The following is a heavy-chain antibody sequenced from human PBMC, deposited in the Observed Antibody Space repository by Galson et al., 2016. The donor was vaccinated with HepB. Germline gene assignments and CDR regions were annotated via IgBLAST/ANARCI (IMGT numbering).Heavy chain of an antibody. Sequence: ETLSLTCAVYGGSFSGYYWTWIRQSPGKGLEWIGEINHSGSTRYSPSLKSRVTISVDTSKKQFSPELTSVTAADTAVYYCARHGDLSSSSWPPTRKFAAAFRENPAVRTLDVWGQGTTVTVSS. V-gene: IGHV4-34*01. CDR2: INHSGST. J-gene: IGHJ6*02. CDR1: GGSFSGYY. CDR3: ARHGDLSSSSWPPTRKFAAAFRENPAVRTLDV. D-gene: IGHD6-13*01.